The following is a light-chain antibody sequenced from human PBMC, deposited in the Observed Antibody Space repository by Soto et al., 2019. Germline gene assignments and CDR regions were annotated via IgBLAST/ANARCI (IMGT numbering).Light chain of an antibody. CDR1: QGISSY. V-gene: IGKV1-8*01. CDR2: AAS. Sequence: AIRMTQSPSSFSASTGDRVTITCRASQGISSYLAWYQQKPGKAPKLLIYAASTLQSGVPSRFSGSGSGTYFTLTSSCLQSEDFATYYCQQYYSYPSFGGGIKVEIK. J-gene: IGKJ4*01. CDR3: QQYYSYPS.